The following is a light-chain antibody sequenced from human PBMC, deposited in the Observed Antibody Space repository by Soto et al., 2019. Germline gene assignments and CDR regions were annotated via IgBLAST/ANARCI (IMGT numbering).Light chain of an antibody. J-gene: IGKJ4*01. Sequence: EIVLTQSPGTLSLSPGERATLSCRASQSVSSSYLAWYQQKPGQAPRLLLYGASSRATCIPHRFSGSGSGTDFTLTISRLEPEEFAVYYCQQYGSSPGAFGGATKVDIK. CDR2: GAS. CDR1: QSVSSSY. V-gene: IGKV3-20*01. CDR3: QQYGSSPGA.